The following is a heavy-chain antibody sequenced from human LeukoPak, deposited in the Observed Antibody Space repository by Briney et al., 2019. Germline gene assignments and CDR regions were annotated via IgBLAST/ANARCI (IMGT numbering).Heavy chain of an antibody. CDR2: IKPNSGGT. V-gene: IGHV1-2*04. Sequence: APVKVSCKASGYTFTRYYMHWVRQAPGQGLGWVGWIKPNSGGTNYAQKFQGWVTMTRDTSISTAYMELSRLRSDDTAVYYCARGGEYSYGFYYYYGMDVWGQGTTVTVSS. CDR1: GYTFTRYY. J-gene: IGHJ6*02. CDR3: ARGGEYSYGFYYYYGMDV. D-gene: IGHD5-18*01.